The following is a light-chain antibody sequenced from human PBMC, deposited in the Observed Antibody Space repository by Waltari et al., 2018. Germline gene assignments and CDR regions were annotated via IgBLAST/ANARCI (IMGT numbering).Light chain of an antibody. J-gene: IGKJ2*01. Sequence: TCRASQGIRNYVAWFQQKPGEAPRSLIYGTSSLRSGVPSKFSGSGSGTEFTLTISSLQPEDSATYYCQQYATDPFTFGQGTKLEIK. CDR1: QGIRNY. V-gene: IGKV1-16*02. CDR3: QQYATDPFT. CDR2: GTS.